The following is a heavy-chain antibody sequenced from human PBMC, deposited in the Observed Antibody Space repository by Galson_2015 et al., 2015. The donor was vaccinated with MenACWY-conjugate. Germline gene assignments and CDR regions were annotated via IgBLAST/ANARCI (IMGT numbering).Heavy chain of an antibody. CDR1: GFTFGDYA. V-gene: IGHV3-49*03. J-gene: IGHJ4*02. Sequence: SLRLSCAASGFTFGDYAMSWFRQAPGKGLEWVGFIRSKAYGGTTEYAASVKGRFTISRDDSKSIAYLQMNSLKTEDTAVYYCTREDEHELYYYGPDYWGQGTLVTVSS. CDR2: IRSKAYGGTT. D-gene: IGHD3-10*01. CDR3: TREDEHELYYYGPDY.